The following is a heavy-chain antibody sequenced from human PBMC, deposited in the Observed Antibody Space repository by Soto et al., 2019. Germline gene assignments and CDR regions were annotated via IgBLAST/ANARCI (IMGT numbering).Heavy chain of an antibody. J-gene: IGHJ4*02. CDR1: GYSFAGYW. D-gene: IGHD3-22*01. Sequence: ESLKISCKGSGYSFAGYWITWVRQKPGKGLEWMGRIDPSDSQTYYSPSFRGHVTISVTKSITTVFLQWSSLRASDTAMYYCARQIYDSDNGPNFQYYFDSWGQGTPVTVSS. V-gene: IGHV5-10-1*01. CDR2: IDPSDSQT. CDR3: ARQIYDSDNGPNFQYYFDS.